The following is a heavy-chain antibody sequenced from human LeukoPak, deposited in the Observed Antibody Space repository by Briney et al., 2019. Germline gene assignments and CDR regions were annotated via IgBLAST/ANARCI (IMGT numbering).Heavy chain of an antibody. V-gene: IGHV3-7*04. Sequence: GGSLRLSCAASGFSFSSFWMTWVRQTPGRGLEWVANIKQDGSEIYYVDSLKGRFIISRDNAKSSLYLQMNSLRAEDTAVYYCARSLGYCSGGSCYPFGCWGQGTLVTVSS. CDR2: IKQDGSEI. J-gene: IGHJ4*02. CDR3: ARSLGYCSGGSCYPFGC. CDR1: GFSFSSFW. D-gene: IGHD2-15*01.